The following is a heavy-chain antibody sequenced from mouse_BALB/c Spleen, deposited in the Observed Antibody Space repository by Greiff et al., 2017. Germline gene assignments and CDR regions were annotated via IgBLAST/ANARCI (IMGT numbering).Heavy chain of an antibody. J-gene: IGHJ1*01. CDR1: GFTFSSYG. CDR2: ISSGGSYT. Sequence: EVQGVESGGDLVKPGGSLKLSCAASGFTFSSYGMSWVRQTPDKRLEWVATISSGGSYTYYPDSVKGRFTISRDNAKNTLYLQMSSLKSEDTAMYYCARIYYDYETGYFDVWGAGTTVTVSS. V-gene: IGHV5-6*01. CDR3: ARIYYDYETGYFDV. D-gene: IGHD2-4*01.